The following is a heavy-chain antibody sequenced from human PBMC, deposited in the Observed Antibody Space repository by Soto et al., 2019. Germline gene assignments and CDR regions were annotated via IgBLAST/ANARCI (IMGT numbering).Heavy chain of an antibody. J-gene: IGHJ4*02. CDR3: ARGYYYDSSGYPFGPDFDY. V-gene: IGHV3-48*03. CDR1: GFTFSSYE. Sequence: EVQLVESGGGLVQPGGSLRLSCAASGFTFSSYEMNWVRQAPGKGLEWVSYISSSGSTIYYADSVKGRFTISRDNAKNSLYLQMNSLRAEDTAVYYCARGYYYDSSGYPFGPDFDYWGQGTLVTVSS. CDR2: ISSSGSTI. D-gene: IGHD3-22*01.